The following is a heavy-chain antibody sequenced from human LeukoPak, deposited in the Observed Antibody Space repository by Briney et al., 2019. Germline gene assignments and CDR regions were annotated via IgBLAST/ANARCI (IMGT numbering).Heavy chain of an antibody. J-gene: IGHJ4*02. CDR1: GFTFSNFA. V-gene: IGHV3-48*03. D-gene: IGHD3-9*01. CDR2: ISSGGTTI. Sequence: GGSLRLSCEASGFTFSNFAMNWVRQAPGEGLEWISFISSGGTTISYAESVRGRFTISRDNARNSLFLQMNSLRVEDTAVYYCARDLMPYVDPEYFDHWGQGTLVTVSS. CDR3: ARDLMPYVDPEYFDH.